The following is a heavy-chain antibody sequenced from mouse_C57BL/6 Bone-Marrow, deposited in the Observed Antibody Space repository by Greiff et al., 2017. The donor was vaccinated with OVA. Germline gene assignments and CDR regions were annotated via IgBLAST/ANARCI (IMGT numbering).Heavy chain of an antibody. CDR3: ARSGYYSYYFDY. J-gene: IGHJ2*01. CDR1: GYTFTNYW. CDR2: IYPGGGYT. V-gene: IGHV1-63*01. D-gene: IGHD2-3*01. Sequence: QVQPQQSGAELVRPGTSVKMSCKASGYTFTNYWIGWAKQRPGHGLEWIGDIYPGGGYTNYNEKFKGKATLTADKSSSTAYMQFSSLTSEDSAIYYCARSGYYSYYFDYWGQGTTLTVSS.